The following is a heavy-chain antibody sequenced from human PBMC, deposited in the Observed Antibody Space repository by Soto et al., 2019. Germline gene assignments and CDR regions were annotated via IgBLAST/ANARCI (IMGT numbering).Heavy chain of an antibody. V-gene: IGHV4-30-2*01. CDR3: ASGYCSGGSCYDWFDP. CDR1: GGSISSGGYS. CDR2: IYHSGST. Sequence: SETLSLACAVSGGSISSGGYSWSWIRQPPGKGLEWIGYIYHSGSTYYNPSLKSRVTISVDRSKNQFSLKLSSVTAADTAVYYCASGYCSGGSCYDWFDPWGQGTLVTVSS. D-gene: IGHD2-15*01. J-gene: IGHJ5*02.